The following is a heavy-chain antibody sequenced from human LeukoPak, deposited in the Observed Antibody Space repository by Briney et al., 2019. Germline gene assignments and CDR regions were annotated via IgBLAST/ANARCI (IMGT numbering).Heavy chain of an antibody. D-gene: IGHD5-18*01. CDR2: IYYSGNT. Sequence: SSETLSLTCTVSGGSVSSGSYYWSWIRQPPGKGLEWIGYIYYSGNTNYNPSLKSRVTISVDTSKNQFSLKLSSVTAADTAVYHCAREAMYSYGNNFDYWGQGTLVTVSS. V-gene: IGHV4-61*01. CDR3: AREAMYSYGNNFDY. CDR1: GGSVSSGSYY. J-gene: IGHJ4*02.